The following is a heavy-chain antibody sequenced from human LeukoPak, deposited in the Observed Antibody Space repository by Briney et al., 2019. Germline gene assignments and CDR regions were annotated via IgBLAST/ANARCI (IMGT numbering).Heavy chain of an antibody. Sequence: GGSLRLSCAAAGFTFSSYGMNWVRQAPGKGLEWVSSISSSSSYIYYADAVKGRFTISRDNAKNSLYLQMNSLRAEDTAVYYCAREDRSWYYDFWSGPRDFDYWGQGTLVTVSS. CDR3: AREDRSWYYDFWSGPRDFDY. D-gene: IGHD3-3*01. CDR1: GFTFSSYG. CDR2: ISSSSSYI. V-gene: IGHV3-21*01. J-gene: IGHJ4*02.